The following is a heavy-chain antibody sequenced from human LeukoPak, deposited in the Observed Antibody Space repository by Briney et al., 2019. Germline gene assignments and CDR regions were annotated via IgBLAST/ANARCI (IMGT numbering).Heavy chain of an antibody. J-gene: IGHJ3*02. CDR2: IYYSGST. Sequence: SETLSLTCTVSGGSISNYYWSWIRQPPGKGLEWIGYIYYSGSTKYNPSLKSRVTISVDTSKNQFSLRLSSVTAADTAVYYCAREDGEGYGDYIEDAFDIWGQGTMVTVSS. CDR3: AREDGEGYGDYIEDAFDI. D-gene: IGHD4-17*01. CDR1: GGSISNYY. V-gene: IGHV4-59*01.